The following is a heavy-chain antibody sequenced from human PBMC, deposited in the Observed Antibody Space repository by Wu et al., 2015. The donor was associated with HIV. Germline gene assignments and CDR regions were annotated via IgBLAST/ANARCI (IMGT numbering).Heavy chain of an antibody. Sequence: QVQLVQSGAEVKKPGASVKVSCKASGYTFTGYYMHWVRQAPGQGLEWMGWINPNSGGTNYAQKFQGRVTMTRDTSISTAYMELSRLRSDDTAVYYCARDLAAAGTGVWPFDLWGRGTLVTVSS. D-gene: IGHD6-13*01. J-gene: IGHJ2*01. CDR2: INPNSGGT. CDR3: ARDLAAAGTGVWPFDL. V-gene: IGHV1-2*02. CDR1: GYTFTGYY.